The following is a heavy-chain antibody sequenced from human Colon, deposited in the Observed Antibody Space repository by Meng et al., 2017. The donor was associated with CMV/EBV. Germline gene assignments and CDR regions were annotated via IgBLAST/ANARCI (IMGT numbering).Heavy chain of an antibody. CDR2: INSDGSST. D-gene: IGHD6-6*01. Sequence: SGFTFSFYWMHCVRQAPGKGLVWVSRINSDGSSTSYADSVKGRFTISRDNAKNTLYLQMNSLSAEDTAVYYCARSPYSSSSGWFDPWGQGTLVTVSS. V-gene: IGHV3-74*01. CDR3: ARSPYSSSSGWFDP. J-gene: IGHJ5*02. CDR1: GFTFSFYW.